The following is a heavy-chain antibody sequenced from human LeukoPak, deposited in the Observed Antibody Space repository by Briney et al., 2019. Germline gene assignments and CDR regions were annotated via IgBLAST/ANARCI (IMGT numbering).Heavy chain of an antibody. CDR3: AKGRRDGYNYDY. D-gene: IGHD5-24*01. CDR1: EFGFSSYG. J-gene: IGHJ4*02. V-gene: IGHV3-23*01. CDR2: ISASGERT. Sequence: GGSLRLSCIGFEFGFSSYGMHWVRQAPRKGLEWVASISASGERTYVADSVQDRFSISRDNSKNTLYLRMNSLRVEDTALYYCAKGRRDGYNYDYWGQGTPVTVSS.